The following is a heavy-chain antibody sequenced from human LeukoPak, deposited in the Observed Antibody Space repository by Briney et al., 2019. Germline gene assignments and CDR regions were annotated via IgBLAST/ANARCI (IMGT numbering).Heavy chain of an antibody. V-gene: IGHV4-59*08. Sequence: PSETLSLTCTVSGGSISSYYWSWIRQPPGKGLEWIGYICYSGSTNYNPSLKSRVTISVDTSKNQFSLKLSSVTAADTAVYYCARLAPSTSFAFDIWGQGTMVTVSS. CDR1: GGSISSYY. CDR2: ICYSGST. J-gene: IGHJ3*02. CDR3: ARLAPSTSFAFDI. D-gene: IGHD2-2*01.